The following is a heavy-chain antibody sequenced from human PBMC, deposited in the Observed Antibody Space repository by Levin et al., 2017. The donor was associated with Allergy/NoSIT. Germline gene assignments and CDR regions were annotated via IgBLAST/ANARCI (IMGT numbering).Heavy chain of an antibody. D-gene: IGHD2-2*01. V-gene: IGHV3-23*01. Sequence: GGSLRLSCAASGFTFSSYAMSWVRQAPGKGLEWVSAISGSGGSTYYADSVKGRFTISRDNSKNTLYLQMNSLRAEDTAVYYCAKDQGYCSSTSCSQHYYFDYWGQGTLVTVSS. CDR1: GFTFSSYA. J-gene: IGHJ4*02. CDR2: ISGSGGST. CDR3: AKDQGYCSSTSCSQHYYFDY.